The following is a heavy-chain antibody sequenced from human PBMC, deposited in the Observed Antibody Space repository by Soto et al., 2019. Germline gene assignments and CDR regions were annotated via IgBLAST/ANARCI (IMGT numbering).Heavy chain of an antibody. CDR3: ARVLNGQWYIDY. D-gene: IGHD6-19*01. V-gene: IGHV3-74*01. J-gene: IGHJ4*02. Sequence: EVQLVESGGGLVQPGGSLRLSCGASGFTFSSYWMHWVRQTPGKGLVWVARVNTDETRPSYAVSVKGRFTVSRDNAKNTLYLQMNSLRAEDTAVYYCARVLNGQWYIDYWGQGTEVTVSS. CDR2: VNTDETRP. CDR1: GFTFSSYW.